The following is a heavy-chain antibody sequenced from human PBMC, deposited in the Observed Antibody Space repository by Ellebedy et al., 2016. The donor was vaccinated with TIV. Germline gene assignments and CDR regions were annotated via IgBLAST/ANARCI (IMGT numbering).Heavy chain of an antibody. V-gene: IGHV1-46*01. Sequence: AASVKVSCKTSGYTFTSYFMHWVRQAPGQGLEWMGIINPSVGSTNYAQKFQGRVTMTRDTSTSTVYMELSRLRSEDTAMYYCARVGYGLQVTTPHFDYWGQGTLVTVSS. D-gene: IGHD3-22*01. CDR2: INPSVGST. J-gene: IGHJ4*02. CDR3: ARVGYGLQVTTPHFDY. CDR1: GYTFTSYF.